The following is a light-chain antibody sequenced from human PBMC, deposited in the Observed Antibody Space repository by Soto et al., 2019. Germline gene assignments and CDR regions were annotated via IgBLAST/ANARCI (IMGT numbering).Light chain of an antibody. CDR2: DAS. V-gene: IGKV1-5*01. Sequence: DIQMTQSPPTLSASVGDRVTITCRASQSISYWLAWFQQKPGKAPKVLIYDASSLESGVPSRFSGSGSGTEFTLTISSLQPDDFATYYCQQYKSYWTFGQGTKVDIK. CDR3: QQYKSYWT. CDR1: QSISYW. J-gene: IGKJ1*01.